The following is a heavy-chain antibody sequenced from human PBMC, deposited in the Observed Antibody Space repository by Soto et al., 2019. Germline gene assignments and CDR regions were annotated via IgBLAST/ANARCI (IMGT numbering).Heavy chain of an antibody. CDR3: ASPTGESSGWYLFDH. J-gene: IGHJ4*02. Sequence: QVQLVQSGAEVKSPGSSVKVSCKASGGTFSSYTISWVRQAPGQGLEWMGGIVPMLTTTNYAQKFQGRVTITADESTSTVYMELSSLKSEDTTVYYGASPTGESSGWYLFDHWGLGTLVTVSS. CDR1: GGTFSSYT. V-gene: IGHV1-69*13. D-gene: IGHD6-19*01. CDR2: IVPMLTTT.